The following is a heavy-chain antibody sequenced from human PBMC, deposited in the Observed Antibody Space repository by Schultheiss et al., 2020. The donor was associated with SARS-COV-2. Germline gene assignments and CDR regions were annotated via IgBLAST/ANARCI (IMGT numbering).Heavy chain of an antibody. CDR2: IYASVST. D-gene: IGHD5-24*01. CDR1: GGSIGSGGDY. Sequence: SETLSLTCTVSGGSIGSGGDYWSWIRQPAGKGLEWIGRIYASVSTSYNPSLRSRVTISGDMSKNQFSLKLSSVTAADTAVYYCARLRDGYNDDAFDIWGQGTMVTVSS. CDR3: ARLRDGYNDDAFDI. J-gene: IGHJ3*02. V-gene: IGHV4-61*02.